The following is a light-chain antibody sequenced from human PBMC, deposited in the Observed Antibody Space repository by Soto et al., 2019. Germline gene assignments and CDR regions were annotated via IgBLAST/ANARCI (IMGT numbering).Light chain of an antibody. J-gene: IGKJ2*01. Sequence: EIVLTQSPATLSLSPGERATLSCRASQSVRNDLVWYQQKPGQAPRLLIYGASTRATGIPARFSGSGSGTEFTLTISSLQSEDFAVFHCQQYNNWPYTFGQGTKLEIK. CDR2: GAS. V-gene: IGKV3-15*01. CDR1: QSVRND. CDR3: QQYNNWPYT.